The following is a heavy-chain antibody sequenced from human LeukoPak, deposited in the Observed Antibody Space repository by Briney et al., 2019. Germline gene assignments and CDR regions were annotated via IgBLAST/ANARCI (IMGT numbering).Heavy chain of an antibody. J-gene: IGHJ4*02. CDR1: GGSISSSSSY. V-gene: IGHV4-39*01. D-gene: IGHD3-9*01. CDR2: IYYSGST. CDR3: ARVRDWFLDY. Sequence: SETLSLTCTVSGGSISSSSSYWGWIRQPPRKGLEWIGSIYYSGSTYYNPSLKSRVTISVDTSKNQFSLKLSSVTAADTAVYYCARVRDWFLDYWGQGTLVTVSS.